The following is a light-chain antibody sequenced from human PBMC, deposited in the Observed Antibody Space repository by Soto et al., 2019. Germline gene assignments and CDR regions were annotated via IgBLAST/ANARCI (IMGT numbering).Light chain of an antibody. CDR2: EVT. CDR1: RRDVGGYNY. J-gene: IGLJ1*01. Sequence: QSALTQPASVSGSPGQSITISCTGTRRDVGGYNYVSWYQQYSGKSPKLLIYEVTHRPSGVSNRFSGSKSGNTASLTISGLQAEDEADYYCSSYTISNTRPVVFGTGTKLTVL. CDR3: SSYTISNTRPVV. V-gene: IGLV2-14*01.